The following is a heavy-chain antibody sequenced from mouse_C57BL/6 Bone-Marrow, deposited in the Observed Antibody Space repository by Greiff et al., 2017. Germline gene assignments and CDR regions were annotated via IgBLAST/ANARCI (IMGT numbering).Heavy chain of an antibody. CDR3: ARDLGVTTVVAEDFDY. CDR1: GYTFTSYD. J-gene: IGHJ2*01. V-gene: IGHV1-85*01. D-gene: IGHD1-1*01. Sequence: VKLVESGPELVKPGASVKLSCKASGYTFTSYDINWVKQRPGQGLEWIGWIYPRDGSTKYNEKFKGKATLTVDTSSSTAYMELHSLTSEDSAVYFCARDLGVTTVVAEDFDYWGQGTTLTVSS. CDR2: IYPRDGST.